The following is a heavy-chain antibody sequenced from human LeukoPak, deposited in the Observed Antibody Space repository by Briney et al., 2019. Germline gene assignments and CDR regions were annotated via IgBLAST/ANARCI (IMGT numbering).Heavy chain of an antibody. Sequence: ASVKVSCKASGGTFSSYAISWVRQAPGQGLEWMGRINPNSGGTNYAQKFQGRVTMTRDTSISTAYMELSRLRSDDTAVYYCARDPTYYYDSSGYYFWGQGTLVTVSS. D-gene: IGHD3-22*01. V-gene: IGHV1-2*06. CDR1: GGTFSSYA. CDR2: INPNSGGT. CDR3: ARDPTYYYDSSGYYF. J-gene: IGHJ4*02.